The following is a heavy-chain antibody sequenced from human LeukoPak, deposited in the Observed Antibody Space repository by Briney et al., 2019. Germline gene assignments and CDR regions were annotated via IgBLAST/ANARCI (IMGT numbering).Heavy chain of an antibody. J-gene: IGHJ4*02. V-gene: IGHV3-48*04. CDR2: ISSSSSTI. CDR1: GFTFSSYS. Sequence: GGSLRLSCAASGFTFSSYSMNWVRQAPGKGLEWVSYISSSSSTIYYADSVKGRFTISRDNAKNSLYLQMYSLRAEDTAVYYCARDRAYYYDSSGYYVWGQGTLVTVSS. D-gene: IGHD3-22*01. CDR3: ARDRAYYYDSSGYYV.